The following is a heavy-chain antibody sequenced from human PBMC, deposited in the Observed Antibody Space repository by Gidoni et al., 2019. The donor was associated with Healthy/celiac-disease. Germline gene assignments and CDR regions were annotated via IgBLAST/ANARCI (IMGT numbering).Heavy chain of an antibody. V-gene: IGHV2-5*01. CDR3: AHNPTDTAMAYYYYYGMDV. J-gene: IGHJ6*02. CDR1: GFSLSTSGVG. CDR2: IYWNDDK. Sequence: QITLKESGPTLVKPTQTLTLTCTFSGFSLSTSGVGVGWIRQPPGKALECLALIYWNDDKTYSPSIKSRLTITKDTSKNQVVLTMTNMDPLDTATYYCAHNPTDTAMAYYYYYGMDVWGQGTTVTVSS. D-gene: IGHD5-18*01.